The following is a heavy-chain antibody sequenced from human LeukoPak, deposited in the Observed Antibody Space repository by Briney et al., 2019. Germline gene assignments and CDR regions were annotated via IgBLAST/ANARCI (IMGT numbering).Heavy chain of an antibody. CDR3: ARDETWLQF. V-gene: IGHV3-11*01. D-gene: IGHD5-24*01. J-gene: IGHJ4*02. Sequence: GGSLRLSCAASGSTFSDYYMSWIRQAPGRGLEWVSYISSSGSTIYYADSVKGRLAISRDNAKNSLYLQMNSLRAEDTAVYYCARDETWLQFWGQGTLVTVSS. CDR1: GSTFSDYY. CDR2: ISSSGSTI.